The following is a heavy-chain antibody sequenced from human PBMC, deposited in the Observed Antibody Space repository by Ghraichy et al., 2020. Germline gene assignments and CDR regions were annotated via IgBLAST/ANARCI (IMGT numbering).Heavy chain of an antibody. CDR2: IYYSGST. D-gene: IGHD3-10*01. CDR1: GGFISSSSYY. V-gene: IGHV4-39*01. J-gene: IGHJ5*02. Sequence: SETLSLTCTVSGGFISSSSYYWGWIRQPPGKGLEWIGSIYYSGSTYYNPSLKSRVTISVDTSKNQFSLKLSSVTAADTAVYYCARHWYYYGSGKIGWFDPWGKGTLVTVSS. CDR3: ARHWYYYGSGKIGWFDP.